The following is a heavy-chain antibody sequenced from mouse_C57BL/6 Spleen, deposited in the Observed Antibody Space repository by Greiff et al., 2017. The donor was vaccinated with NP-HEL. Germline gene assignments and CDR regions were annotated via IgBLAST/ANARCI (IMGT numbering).Heavy chain of an antibody. Sequence: EVQLVESVAELVRPGASVKLSCTASGFNIKNTYMHWVKQRPEQGLEWIGRIDPANGNTKYAPKFQGKATITADTSSNTAYLQLSSLTSEDTAIYYCARTPLLREVWWYFDVWGTGTTVTVSS. D-gene: IGHD1-1*01. CDR1: GFNIKNTY. J-gene: IGHJ1*03. V-gene: IGHV14-3*01. CDR3: ARTPLLREVWWYFDV. CDR2: IDPANGNT.